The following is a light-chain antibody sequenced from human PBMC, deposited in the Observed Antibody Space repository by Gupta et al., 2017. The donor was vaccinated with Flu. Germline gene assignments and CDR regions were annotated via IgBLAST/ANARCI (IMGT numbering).Light chain of an antibody. V-gene: IGKV1-27*01. CDR3: QKYNSAPLT. CDR2: AAS. J-gene: IGKJ4*01. Sequence: GDRVTITCRASQYISNYLAWYQQKPGKVPKLLIYAASTLQSGVPSRSSGSGSGPDFTLTISSLQPEDVATYYCQKYNSAPLTFGGGTKVEIK. CDR1: QYISNY.